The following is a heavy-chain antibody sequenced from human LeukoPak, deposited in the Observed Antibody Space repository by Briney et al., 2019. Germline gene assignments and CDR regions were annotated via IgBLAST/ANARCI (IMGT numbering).Heavy chain of an antibody. CDR2: IDTNTGIP. J-gene: IGHJ4*02. CDR3: ARVPQYYYGSGSYYTLDY. D-gene: IGHD3-10*01. Sequence: ASVKVSCKASGYTFINFAMNWVRQAPGLGLEWMGWIDTNTGIPTYAQGFTGRFVFSLDTSVSTAYLQISSLKAEDTAVYYCARVPQYYYGSGSYYTLDYWGQGTLVTVSS. CDR1: GYTFINFA. V-gene: IGHV7-4-1*02.